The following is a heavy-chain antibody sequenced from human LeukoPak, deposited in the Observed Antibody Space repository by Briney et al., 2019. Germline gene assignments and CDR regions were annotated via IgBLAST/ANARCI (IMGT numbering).Heavy chain of an antibody. CDR1: GDSISSGGYF. V-gene: IGHV4-31*03. D-gene: IGHD3-22*01. Sequence: SQTLSLTCTVSGDSISSGGYFWSWIRQHPGKGLEWIGYIYYTGSTYYNPSLKSRVTISVDTSKNQFSLKLSSVTAADTAVYYCTRDGPRSSGYPDNWGQGALVTVSS. CDR2: IYYTGST. CDR3: TRDGPRSSGYPDN. J-gene: IGHJ4*02.